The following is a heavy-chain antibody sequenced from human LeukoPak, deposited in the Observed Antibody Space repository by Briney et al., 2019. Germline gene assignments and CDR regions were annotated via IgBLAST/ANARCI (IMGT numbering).Heavy chain of an antibody. CDR3: ARDPTRELKQQLVREAGDDY. D-gene: IGHD6-13*01. CDR2: IIPIFGTA. V-gene: IGHV1-69*13. Sequence: SVKVSCKASGGTFSSYAISWVRQAPGQGLEWMGGIIPIFGTANYAQKFQGRVTITADESTSTAYMELSSLRSEDTTVYYCARDPTRELKQQLVREAGDDYWGQGTLVTVSS. CDR1: GGTFSSYA. J-gene: IGHJ4*02.